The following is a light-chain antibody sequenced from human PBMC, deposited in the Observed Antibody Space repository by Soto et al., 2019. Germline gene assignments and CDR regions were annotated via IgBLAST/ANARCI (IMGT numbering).Light chain of an antibody. CDR2: KVS. Sequence: DVVMTQSPLSLPVTLGQPASISCRSSQSLLYSDGNTYLNWFQQRPGQSPRRLICKVSNRDSGVPDRFSGSGSGTDFTLKISRVEAEDVGIYYCMQGVYWPPGRAFGQGTKVEIK. CDR3: MQGVYWPPGRA. J-gene: IGKJ1*01. CDR1: QSLLYSDGNTY. V-gene: IGKV2-30*01.